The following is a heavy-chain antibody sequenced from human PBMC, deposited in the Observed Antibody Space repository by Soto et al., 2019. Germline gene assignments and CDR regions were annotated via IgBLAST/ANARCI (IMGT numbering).Heavy chain of an antibody. CDR3: ASDTSCYRGFDY. CDR2: IKQDGSEK. J-gene: IGHJ4*02. Sequence: CGSLRLSCSASGFSFNSYWMTWVRKTPGKGLEWVANIKQDGSEKYYVDSVKGRFIISRDNAKNSLYLQMNSLRAEDTAVYYCASDTSCYRGFDYWGQGTLVTVSS. V-gene: IGHV3-7*01. D-gene: IGHD3-9*01. CDR1: GFSFNSYW.